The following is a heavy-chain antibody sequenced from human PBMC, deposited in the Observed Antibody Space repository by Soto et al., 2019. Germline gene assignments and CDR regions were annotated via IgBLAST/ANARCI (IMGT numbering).Heavy chain of an antibody. D-gene: IGHD3-3*01. CDR1: GYSFTSYW. Sequence: PGESLKISCKGSGYSFTSYWIGWVRQMPGKGLEWMGIIYPGDSDTRYSPSFQGQVTISADKSISTAYLQWSSLKASDTAMYYCARPPQTLYRFLGGSRSYYYYYVMDVWGQGTTVTVSS. V-gene: IGHV5-51*01. CDR3: ARPPQTLYRFLGGSRSYYYYYVMDV. CDR2: IYPGDSDT. J-gene: IGHJ6*02.